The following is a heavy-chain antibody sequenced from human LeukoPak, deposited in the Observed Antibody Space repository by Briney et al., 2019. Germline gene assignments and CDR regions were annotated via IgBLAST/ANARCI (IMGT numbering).Heavy chain of an antibody. V-gene: IGHV3-30*02. D-gene: IGHD3-10*01. Sequence: GASLRFSCAASGFTFSSYGMHWVRQAPGKGLEWVAFIRYDGSNKYYADSVKGRFTISRDNSKNTLYLQMNSLRAEDTAVYYCARDYGSGIDYWGQGTLVTVSS. CDR2: IRYDGSNK. CDR1: GFTFSSYG. J-gene: IGHJ4*02. CDR3: ARDYGSGIDY.